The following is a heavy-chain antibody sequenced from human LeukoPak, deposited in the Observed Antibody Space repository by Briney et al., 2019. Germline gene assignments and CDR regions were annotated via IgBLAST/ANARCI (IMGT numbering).Heavy chain of an antibody. CDR1: GFTLGDYA. CDR3: TRDSLVGAIPFDY. CDR2: IRSKAYGGTT. J-gene: IGHJ4*02. Sequence: GGSLRLSCTASGFTLGDYAMSWVRQAPGKGLEWVGFIRSKAYGGTTEYAASVKGRFTISRDDSKSIAYLQMNSLKTEDTAVYYCTRDSLVGAIPFDYWGQGTLVTVSS. D-gene: IGHD1-26*01. V-gene: IGHV3-49*04.